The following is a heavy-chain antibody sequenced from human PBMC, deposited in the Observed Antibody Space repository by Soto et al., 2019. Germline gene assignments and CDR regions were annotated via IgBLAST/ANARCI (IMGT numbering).Heavy chain of an antibody. Sequence: ASVKVSCKASGYTFTGYYMHWVRQAPGQGLEWMGWINPNSGGTNYAQKFQGWVTMTRDTSISTAYMELSRPRSDDTAVYYCARSLNYDFWSGSPPGGMDVWGQGTTVTVS. CDR2: INPNSGGT. CDR3: ARSLNYDFWSGSPPGGMDV. D-gene: IGHD3-3*01. V-gene: IGHV1-2*04. CDR1: GYTFTGYY. J-gene: IGHJ6*02.